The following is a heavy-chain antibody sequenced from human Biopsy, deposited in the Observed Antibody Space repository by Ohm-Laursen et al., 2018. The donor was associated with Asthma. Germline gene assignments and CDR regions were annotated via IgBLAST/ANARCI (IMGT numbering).Heavy chain of an antibody. CDR1: GFTVSDYH. Sequence: SLRLSCAAFGFTVSDYHMSWIRQAPGRGLERISYIGSRITDAIYYADSVKGRFTISRDNAKNSVFLQMNSLRAEDTGVYYCAREVKMAYWGRGTLVTVSS. CDR2: IGSRITDAI. V-gene: IGHV3-11*01. D-gene: IGHD2-8*01. CDR3: AREVKMAY. J-gene: IGHJ4*02.